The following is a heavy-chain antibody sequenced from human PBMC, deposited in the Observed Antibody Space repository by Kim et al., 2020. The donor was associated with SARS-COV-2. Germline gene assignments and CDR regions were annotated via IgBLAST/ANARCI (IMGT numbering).Heavy chain of an antibody. CDR2: VDPEDGET. V-gene: IGHV1-24*01. Sequence: ASVKVSCKVSGYTLTELSMHWVRQAPGKGLGWMGGVDPEDGETIYAQKFQGRVTITEDTSTDTAYMQLSSLRSEDTAVYYCATGGMEGRWVPFDYWGQGTLVTVSS. CDR3: ATGGMEGRWVPFDY. J-gene: IGHJ4*02. CDR1: GYTLTELS. D-gene: IGHD1-26*01.